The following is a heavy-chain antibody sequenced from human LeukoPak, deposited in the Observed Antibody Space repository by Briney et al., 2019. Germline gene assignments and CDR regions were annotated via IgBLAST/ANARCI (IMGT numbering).Heavy chain of an antibody. CDR3: ARAPPGGNVVLDS. Sequence: LRLSXXXXXFTFXXADMHWVRQXAGKGLEWVSALGTAGDTYYPVSVKGRFTISRENAKNSLYLQMNNLRVGDTAVYFCARAPPGGNVVLDSWGQGTLVTVSS. CDR2: LGTAGDT. V-gene: IGHV3-13*04. CDR1: XFTFXXAD. J-gene: IGHJ4*02. D-gene: IGHD6-6*01.